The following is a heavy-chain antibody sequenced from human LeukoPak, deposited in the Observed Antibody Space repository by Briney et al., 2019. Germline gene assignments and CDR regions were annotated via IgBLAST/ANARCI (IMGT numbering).Heavy chain of an antibody. D-gene: IGHD5-18*01. Sequence: PSETLSLTCTVSGGSFSSSTYYWGWIRQPPGKGLEWIGGIYYIENTYYNPSLKSRVTISVDTSKNQFSLKLSSVAAADTAVYYCARHRIALWLPFDYWGQGTLVTVSS. CDR3: ARHRIALWLPFDY. V-gene: IGHV4-39*01. CDR2: IYYIENT. J-gene: IGHJ4*02. CDR1: GGSFSSSTYY.